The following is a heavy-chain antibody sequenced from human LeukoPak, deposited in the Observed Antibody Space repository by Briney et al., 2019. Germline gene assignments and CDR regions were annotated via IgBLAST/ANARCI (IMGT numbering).Heavy chain of an antibody. CDR1: GLTFSSYW. CDR2: IKQDGSEK. CDR3: EATVTTRGYFDY. Sequence: PGGSLRLSCAASGLTFSSYWMSWVRQAPGKGLEWVANIKQDGSEKYYVDSVKGRFTISRDNAKNSLYLQMNSLRAEDTAVYYCEATVTTRGYFDYWGQGTLVTVSS. V-gene: IGHV3-7*01. D-gene: IGHD4-17*01. J-gene: IGHJ4*02.